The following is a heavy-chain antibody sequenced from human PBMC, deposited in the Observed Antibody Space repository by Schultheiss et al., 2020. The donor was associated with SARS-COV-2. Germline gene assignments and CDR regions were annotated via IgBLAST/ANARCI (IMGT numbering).Heavy chain of an antibody. Sequence: SETLSLTCTVSGGSISSYYWSWIRQPPGKGLEWIGYIYYSGSTNYNPSLKSRVTMSVDTSKNQFSLKLSSVTAADTAVYYCARGTKGTTVWFDPWGQGTLVTVSS. CDR1: GGSISSYY. J-gene: IGHJ5*02. CDR2: IYYSGST. CDR3: ARGTKGTTVWFDP. V-gene: IGHV4-59*08. D-gene: IGHD4-17*01.